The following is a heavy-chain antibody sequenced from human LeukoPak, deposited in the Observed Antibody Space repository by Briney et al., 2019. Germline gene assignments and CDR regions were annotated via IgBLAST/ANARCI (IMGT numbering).Heavy chain of an antibody. D-gene: IGHD3-22*01. CDR3: AKDAHYYESGTYYYYFDS. J-gene: IGHJ4*02. CDR2: IKQDESEK. CDR1: GFTFSGYW. Sequence: PGGSLRLSCAASGFTFSGYWMSWVRQAPGKGLEWVANIKQDESEKNYVESVKGRFTISRDNAKNSLFLQMNSLRAEDTAIYYCAKDAHYYESGTYYYYFDSWGQGTLVTVSS. V-gene: IGHV3-7*01.